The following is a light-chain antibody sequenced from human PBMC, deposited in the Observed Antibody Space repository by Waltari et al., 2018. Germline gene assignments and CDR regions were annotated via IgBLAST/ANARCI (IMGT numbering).Light chain of an antibody. Sequence: GMTQSPATLSVSPGERATLSCRASQSVSSKLAWYQQKPGQAPRLLSYGASTRATGIPARFSGSGSGTDFTLTISSLQSEDFAVYYCQQYDNWPFTFGPGTKVDIK. CDR3: QQYDNWPFT. V-gene: IGKV3-15*01. CDR1: QSVSSK. J-gene: IGKJ3*01. CDR2: GAS.